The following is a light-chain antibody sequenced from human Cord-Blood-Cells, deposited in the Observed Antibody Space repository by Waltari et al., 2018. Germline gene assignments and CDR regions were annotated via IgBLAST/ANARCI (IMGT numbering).Light chain of an antibody. V-gene: IGKV1-39*01. Sequence: DIQMTPSPSSLSASVGDRVTITCRASQSISSYLNWYQQKPGKAPKLLIYAASSLQSGVPSRVSGSGSGTDVTLTISSMQPEDFATYYCQQSYSTPYTFGQGTKLEIK. CDR3: QQSYSTPYT. CDR1: QSISSY. J-gene: IGKJ2*01. CDR2: AAS.